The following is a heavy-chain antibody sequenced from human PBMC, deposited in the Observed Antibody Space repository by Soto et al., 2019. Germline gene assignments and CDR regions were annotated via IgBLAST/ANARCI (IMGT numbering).Heavy chain of an antibody. J-gene: IGHJ6*02. Sequence: PSETLSLTCTVSGGSISSGDYYWSWIRQPPGKGLEWIGYIYYSGSTYYNPSLKSRVTISVDTSKNQFSLKLSSVTAADTAVYYCARVRTMVRGVIVAPDYGMDVWGQGTTVTV. V-gene: IGHV4-30-4*01. CDR3: ARVRTMVRGVIVAPDYGMDV. CDR1: GGSISSGDYY. D-gene: IGHD3-10*01. CDR2: IYYSGST.